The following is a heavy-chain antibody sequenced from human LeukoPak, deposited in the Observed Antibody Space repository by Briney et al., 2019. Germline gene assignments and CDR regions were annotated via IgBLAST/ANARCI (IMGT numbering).Heavy chain of an antibody. J-gene: IGHJ4*02. CDR2: INHSGST. V-gene: IGHV4-34*01. CDR1: GGSFSGYY. D-gene: IGHD3-3*01. Sequence: SETLSLTCAVYGGSFSGYYWSWIRQPPGKGLEWIGEINHSGSTNYNPSLKSRVTISVDTSKNQFSLKLSSVTAADTAVYYCARGLTYYDFWSGYYLPCWYFHYWGQGTLVTVSS. CDR3: ARGLTYYDFWSGYYLPCWYFHY.